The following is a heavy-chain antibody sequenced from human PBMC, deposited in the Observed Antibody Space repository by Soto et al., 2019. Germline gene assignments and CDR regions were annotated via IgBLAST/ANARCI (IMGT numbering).Heavy chain of an antibody. CDR2: IYYSGST. V-gene: IGHV4-31*03. CDR3: ARWGRVVATISSFGGNGIDY. Sequence: QVQLQESGPGLVKPSQTLSLTCTVSGGSISSGGYYWSWIRQHPGKGLEWIGYIYYSGSTYYNPYLKSRVTISVDTSKNQFSLKLSSVTAADTAVYYCARWGRVVATISSFGGNGIDYWGQGTLVTVSS. CDR1: GGSISSGGYY. J-gene: IGHJ4*02. D-gene: IGHD5-12*01.